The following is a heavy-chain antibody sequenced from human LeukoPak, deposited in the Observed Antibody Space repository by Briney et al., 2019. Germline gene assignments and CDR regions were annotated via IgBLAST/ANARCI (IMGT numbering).Heavy chain of an antibody. CDR2: ISYDGSNK. V-gene: IGHV3-30-3*01. CDR1: GFTFSSYA. CDR3: ATSWGPDTSAFRWGRDGMDV. Sequence: GGSLRLSCAASGFTFSSYAMHWVRQAPGKGLEWVAVISYDGSNKYYADSVKGRFTISRDNSKNTQYLQMNSLRAEDTAVYYCATSWGPDTSAFRWGRDGMDVWGQGTTVIVS. J-gene: IGHJ6*02. D-gene: IGHD3-16*01.